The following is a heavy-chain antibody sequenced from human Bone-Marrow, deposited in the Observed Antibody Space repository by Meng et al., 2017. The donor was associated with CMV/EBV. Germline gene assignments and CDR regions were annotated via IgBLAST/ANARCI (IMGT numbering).Heavy chain of an antibody. J-gene: IGHJ1*01. Sequence: ASVKVSCKAPGYTFSSYNMHWVRQAPGQGLEWMGIINPSGDSTTYAQKFQGRVTMTRDTSTSTVYMELSSLRSEDTAVYYCARDFILDHWGQGTLVTVSS. CDR1: GYTFSSYN. CDR2: INPSGDST. D-gene: IGHD3/OR15-3a*01. CDR3: ARDFILDH. V-gene: IGHV1-46*01.